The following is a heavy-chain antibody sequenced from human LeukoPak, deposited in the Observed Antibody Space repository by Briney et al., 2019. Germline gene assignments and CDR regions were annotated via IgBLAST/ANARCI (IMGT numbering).Heavy chain of an antibody. J-gene: IGHJ4*02. V-gene: IGHV1-18*01. CDR1: GYTFTSYG. D-gene: IGHD6-19*01. CDR3: ARDYSSGWYSVDY. CDR2: ISAYNGNT. Sequence: ASVKVSCKASGYTFTSYGISWVRQAPGQGLEWMGWISAYNGNTNYAQKLQGRVTLTTNTTTSTAYMELRSLRSDDTAIYYCARDYSSGWYSVDYWGQGTLITVSS.